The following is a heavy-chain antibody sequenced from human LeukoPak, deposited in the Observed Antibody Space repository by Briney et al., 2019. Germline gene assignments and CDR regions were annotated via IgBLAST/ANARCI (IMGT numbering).Heavy chain of an antibody. J-gene: IGHJ6*04. CDR2: INEDGSGK. CDR1: GFTFSNYW. CDR3: ARDDGDV. V-gene: IGHV3-7*01. Sequence: GGSLRRYCVSSGFTFSNYWMKWVRQAPGNGLEWVASINEDGSGKFSVGSVKDRITISRDNTRNSLDLQINSLTVEDTAIYYCARDDGDVWGTGTTVTVSS.